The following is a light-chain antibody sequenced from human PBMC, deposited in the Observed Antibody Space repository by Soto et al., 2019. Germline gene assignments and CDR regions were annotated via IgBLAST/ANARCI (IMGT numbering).Light chain of an antibody. CDR2: KAS. Sequence: DIQLTQSPSTLSASVGDRVSITCRASQSIGDWLAWYQQKPGKAPKLLIYKASNLQSGVPSRFNXSGSGTDFTLTISSLQPDDFATYYCQHSHSYSPTWTFGQGTKVDIK. V-gene: IGKV1-5*03. J-gene: IGKJ1*01. CDR1: QSIGDW. CDR3: QHSHSYSPTWT.